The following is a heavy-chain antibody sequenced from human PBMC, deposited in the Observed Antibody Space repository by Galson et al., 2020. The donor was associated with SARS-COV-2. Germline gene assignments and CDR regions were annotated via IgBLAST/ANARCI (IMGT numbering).Heavy chain of an antibody. CDR2: ISTSGSTI. J-gene: IGHJ5*02. CDR3: VRDLGHIEGGTTSWFDP. V-gene: IGHV3-48*03. CDR1: GFTLSSYE. Sequence: QAGGSLRLSCVASGFTLSSYEIDWVRQAPGEGLEWVAHISTSGSTIYYADSVKGRFTISRDNAKNSLSLQMNSLRAEDTAVYYCVRDLGHIEGGTTSWFDPWGQGTLVTVSS. D-gene: IGHD1-26*01.